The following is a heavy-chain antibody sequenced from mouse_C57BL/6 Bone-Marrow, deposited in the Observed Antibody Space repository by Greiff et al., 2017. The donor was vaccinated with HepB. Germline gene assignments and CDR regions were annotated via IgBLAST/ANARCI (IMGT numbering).Heavy chain of an antibody. CDR2: IDPNSGGT. D-gene: IGHD1-1*01. J-gene: IGHJ4*01. CDR1: GYTFTSYW. CDR3: ARSPITTVVATRAMDY. V-gene: IGHV1-72*01. Sequence: QVQLPGAELVKPGASVKLSCKASGYTFTSYWMHWVKQRPGRGLEWIGRIDPNSGGTKYNEKFKSKATLTVDKPSSTAYMQLSSLTSEDSAVYYCARSPITTVVATRAMDYWGQGTSVTVSS.